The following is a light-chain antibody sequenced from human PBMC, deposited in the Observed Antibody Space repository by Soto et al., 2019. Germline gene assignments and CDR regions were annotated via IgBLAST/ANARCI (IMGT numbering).Light chain of an antibody. CDR1: QSVDIS. V-gene: IGKV3-15*01. CDR2: GAS. CDR3: QQYNNWPPIT. Sequence: EIVLTQSPATLSVSPGERVILSCRASQSVDISLAWYQHKPGQAPRLLIYGASTRATDMLGTFSGRGSGTEFTLTITSLRPEDFAVYYCQQYNNWPPITIGQGTRLEIK. J-gene: IGKJ5*01.